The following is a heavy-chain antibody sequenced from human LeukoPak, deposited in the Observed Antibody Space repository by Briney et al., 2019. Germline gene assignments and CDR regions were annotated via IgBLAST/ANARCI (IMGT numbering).Heavy chain of an antibody. CDR2: IYYSGNT. CDR3: AKEFVTYYYDSSGYYWDYFDY. Sequence: SETLSLTCTVSGGYISSYSWSWIRQPPGKGLEWIGYIYYSGNTNYNPSLKSRVTISVDTSKNQFSLDLSSVTAADTAVYYCAKEFVTYYYDSSGYYWDYFDYWGQGTLVTVSS. J-gene: IGHJ4*02. V-gene: IGHV4-59*01. CDR1: GGYISSYS. D-gene: IGHD3-22*01.